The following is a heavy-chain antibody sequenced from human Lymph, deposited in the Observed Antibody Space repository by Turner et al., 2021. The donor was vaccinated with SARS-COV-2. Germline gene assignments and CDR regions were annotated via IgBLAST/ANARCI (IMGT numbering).Heavy chain of an antibody. Sequence: QVQLVESGGGVVQPGRSLRLSCAASGFTFSPYVMHWVRQGPGKGRGWVALISYDGINEDYADSGKGRFTIARDNSKNTVYLHMNSLRTEDTAMYYCARGHGGNYYYGMDVWGQGTTVTVSS. D-gene: IGHD2-15*01. CDR3: ARGHGGNYYYGMDV. CDR1: GFTFSPYV. V-gene: IGHV3-30*04. CDR2: ISYDGINE. J-gene: IGHJ6*02.